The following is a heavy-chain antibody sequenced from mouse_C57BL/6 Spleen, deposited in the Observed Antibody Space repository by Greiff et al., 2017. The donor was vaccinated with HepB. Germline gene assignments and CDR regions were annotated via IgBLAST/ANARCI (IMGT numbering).Heavy chain of an antibody. D-gene: IGHD1-1*01. CDR3: ARERSITTVVGGFAY. CDR1: GFTFSSYA. CDR2: ISDGGSYT. V-gene: IGHV5-4*01. Sequence: EVQVVESGGGLVKPGGSLKLSCAASGFTFSSYAMSWVRQTPEKRLEWVATISDGGSYTYYPDNVKGRFTISRDNAKNNLYLQMSHLKSEDTAMYYCARERSITTVVGGFAYWGQGTLVTVSA. J-gene: IGHJ3*01.